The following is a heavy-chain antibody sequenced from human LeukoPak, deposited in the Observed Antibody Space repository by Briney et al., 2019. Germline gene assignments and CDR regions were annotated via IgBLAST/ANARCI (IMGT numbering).Heavy chain of an antibody. CDR3: ARGLFWFGDLKTHWFDP. CDR2: VNPKTGNT. J-gene: IGHJ5*02. D-gene: IGHD3-10*01. CDR1: GHTFTSYD. Sequence: GASVKVSCKASGHTFTSYDINWVRQATGQGLEWMGWVNPKTGNTGYAQNFQGRVTMTRDTSISTAYMELSSLRSEDTAVYYCARGLFWFGDLKTHWFDPWGQGTLVTVPS. V-gene: IGHV1-8*01.